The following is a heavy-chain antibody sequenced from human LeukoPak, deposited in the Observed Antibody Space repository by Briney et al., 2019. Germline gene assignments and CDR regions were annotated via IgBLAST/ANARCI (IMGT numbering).Heavy chain of an antibody. D-gene: IGHD3-10*01. CDR2: ISYDGSNK. V-gene: IGHV3-30*18. J-gene: IGHJ4*02. CDR1: GFTFSSYR. CDR3: AKDKVGVLWFGEFPTLDY. Sequence: GRSLRLSCAASGFTFSSYRMHWVRQAPGKGLEWVAVISYDGSNKYYADSVKGRFTISRDNSKYTLYLQMNSLRAEDTAVYYCAKDKVGVLWFGEFPTLDYWGQGTLVTVSS.